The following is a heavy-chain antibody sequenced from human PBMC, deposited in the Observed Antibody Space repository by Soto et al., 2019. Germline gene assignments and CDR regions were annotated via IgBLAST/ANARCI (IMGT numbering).Heavy chain of an antibody. J-gene: IGHJ4*02. Sequence: QVQLVQSGAEVKKPGASVKVSCKASGYTFTGYYMHWVRQAPGQGLEWMGWINPNSGGTNYAQEFQGRVTMTRDTSISTAYMELSRLRSDDTAVYYCASPYPYSSSPIDYWGQGTLVTVSS. D-gene: IGHD6-6*01. CDR1: GYTFTGYY. CDR2: INPNSGGT. CDR3: ASPYPYSSSPIDY. V-gene: IGHV1-2*02.